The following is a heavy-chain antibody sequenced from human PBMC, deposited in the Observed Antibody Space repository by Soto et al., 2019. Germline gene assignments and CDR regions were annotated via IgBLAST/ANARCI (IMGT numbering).Heavy chain of an antibody. Sequence: QVQLVESGGGLVKPGGSPRLSCAASGFTFSDYFMAWIRQPPGKGLEWLSYISSSGSTIYYADSVKGRFTISRDNAKNSLYLQMNSLRAEDTALYYCARVTEAYCGGDCYVTDAFDIWGQGTMVTVSS. CDR2: ISSSGSTI. CDR1: GFTFSDYF. J-gene: IGHJ3*02. V-gene: IGHV3-11*01. CDR3: ARVTEAYCGGDCYVTDAFDI. D-gene: IGHD2-21*02.